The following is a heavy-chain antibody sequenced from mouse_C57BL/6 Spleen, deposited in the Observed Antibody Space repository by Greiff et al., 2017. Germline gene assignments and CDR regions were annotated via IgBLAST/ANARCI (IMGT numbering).Heavy chain of an antibody. CDR3: ARYYGNYYAMDY. D-gene: IGHD2-1*01. J-gene: IGHJ4*01. CDR2: ISNLAYSI. V-gene: IGHV5-15*01. CDR1: GFTFSDYG. Sequence: EVQLVESGGGLVQPGGTLKLSCAASGFTFSDYGMAWVRQAPRKGPEWVAFISNLAYSIYYADTVTGRFTISRENAKNTLYLEMSSLRSEDTAMYYCARYYGNYYAMDYWGQGTSVTVSS.